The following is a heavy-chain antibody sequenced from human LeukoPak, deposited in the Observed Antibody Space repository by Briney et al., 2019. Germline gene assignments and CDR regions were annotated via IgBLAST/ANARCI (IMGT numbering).Heavy chain of an antibody. V-gene: IGHV1-69*04. J-gene: IGHJ4*02. Sequence: SVKVSCKASGGTFSSYAISWVRQAPGQGLEWMGRIIPILGIANYAQKFQGRVTITADKSTSTAYMELSSLRSEDTAVYYCARDSVVVAASPDYWGQGTLVTVSS. D-gene: IGHD2-15*01. CDR3: ARDSVVVAASPDY. CDR1: GGTFSSYA. CDR2: IIPILGIA.